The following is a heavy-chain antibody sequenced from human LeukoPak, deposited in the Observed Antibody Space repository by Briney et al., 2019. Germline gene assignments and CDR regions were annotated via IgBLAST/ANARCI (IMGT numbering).Heavy chain of an antibody. CDR1: GGSISSYY. V-gene: IGHV4-34*01. Sequence: SETLSLTCTVSGGSISSYYWSWIRQPPGKGLEWIGEINHSGSTNYNPSLKSRVTISVDTSKNQFSLKLSSVTAADTAVYYCAGGAYCGGDCYSSAFDIWGQGTMVTVSS. J-gene: IGHJ3*02. D-gene: IGHD2-21*02. CDR2: INHSGST. CDR3: AGGAYCGGDCYSSAFDI.